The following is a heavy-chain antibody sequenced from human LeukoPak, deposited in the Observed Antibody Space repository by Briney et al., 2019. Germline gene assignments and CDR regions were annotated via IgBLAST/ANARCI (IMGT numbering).Heavy chain of an antibody. J-gene: IGHJ5*02. CDR2: ISAYNGNT. V-gene: IGHV1-18*01. CDR1: GYTFTNYG. Sequence: ASVKVSCKASGYTFTNYGISWVRQAPGQGLEWMGWISAYNGNTNYAQKLQGRVTMTTDTSTSTAYMELRSLRSEDTAVYYCARDAARYWFDPWGQGTLVTVSS. D-gene: IGHD6-6*01. CDR3: ARDAARYWFDP.